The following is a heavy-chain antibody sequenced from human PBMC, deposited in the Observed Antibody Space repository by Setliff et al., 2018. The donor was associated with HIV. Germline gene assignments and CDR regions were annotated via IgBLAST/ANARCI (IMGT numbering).Heavy chain of an antibody. CDR3: TIDYGDYEGWFDP. CDR1: GYTFTGNY. CDR2: INPNSGGT. V-gene: IGHV1-2*02. J-gene: IGHJ5*02. D-gene: IGHD4-17*01. Sequence: GASVKVSCKASGYTFTGNYIHWVRQAPGQGLEWMGWINPNSGGTNYEQKFQGRVTMTRDTSISTAYMELSRLRSDDTAVYYCTIDYGDYEGWFDPWGQGTRVTVSS.